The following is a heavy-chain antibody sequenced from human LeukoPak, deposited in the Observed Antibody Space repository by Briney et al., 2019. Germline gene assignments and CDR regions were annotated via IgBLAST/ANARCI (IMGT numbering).Heavy chain of an antibody. CDR3: ARWDTAMVNDAFDI. D-gene: IGHD5-18*01. CDR2: ISYDGSNK. CDR1: GFTFSSYA. Sequence: PGGSLRLSCAASGFTFSSYAMHWVRQAPGKGLEWVAVISYDGSNKYYADSVKSRFTISRDNSKNTLYLQMNSLRAEDTAVYYCARWDTAMVNDAFDIWGQGTMVTVSS. V-gene: IGHV3-30-3*01. J-gene: IGHJ3*02.